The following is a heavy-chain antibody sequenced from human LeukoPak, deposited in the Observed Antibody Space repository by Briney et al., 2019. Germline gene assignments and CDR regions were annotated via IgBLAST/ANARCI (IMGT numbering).Heavy chain of an antibody. Sequence: GGSLRLSCAASGFTVSSNYMSWVRQAPGKGLEWVSVIYSGGSTYYADSVKGRFTISRDNSKNTLYLQMNSLRAEDTAVYYRARDNEAVAGTDYYYGMDVWGQGTTVTVSS. CDR2: IYSGGST. V-gene: IGHV3-66*01. CDR3: ARDNEAVAGTDYYYGMDV. D-gene: IGHD6-19*01. CDR1: GFTVSSNY. J-gene: IGHJ6*02.